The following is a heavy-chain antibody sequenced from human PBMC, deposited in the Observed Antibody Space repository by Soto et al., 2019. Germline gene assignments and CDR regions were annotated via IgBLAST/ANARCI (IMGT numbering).Heavy chain of an antibody. D-gene: IGHD2-21*02. V-gene: IGHV4-39*07. CDR2: INHSGST. J-gene: IGHJ6*03. Sequence: SETLSLTCTVSGGSISTRSSYWGWIRQPPGKGLEWIGEINHSGSTNYNPSLKSRVTISVDTSKNQFSLKLSSVTAADTAVYYCARGTDHYYYYMDVWGKGTTVTVSS. CDR3: ARGTDHYYYYMDV. CDR1: GGSISTRSSY.